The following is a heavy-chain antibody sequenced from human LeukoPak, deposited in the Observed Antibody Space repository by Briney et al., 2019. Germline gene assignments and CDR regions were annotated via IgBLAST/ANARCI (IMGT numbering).Heavy chain of an antibody. CDR3: AKGKGDSSGYYYSSFDY. CDR1: GFTFSSYA. J-gene: IGHJ4*02. CDR2: ISGSGGST. D-gene: IGHD3-22*01. Sequence: GGSLRLSCAASGFTFSSYAMSWVRQAPGKGLEWVSAISGSGGSTYYADSVKGRFTISRDNSKNTLSLQMNSLRAEDTAVYYCAKGKGDSSGYYYSSFDYWGQGTLVTVSS. V-gene: IGHV3-23*01.